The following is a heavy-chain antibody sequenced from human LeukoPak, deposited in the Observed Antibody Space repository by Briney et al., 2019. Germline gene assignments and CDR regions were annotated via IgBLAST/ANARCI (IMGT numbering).Heavy chain of an antibody. D-gene: IGHD2-15*01. CDR3: AKAPRGYCSGGSCYPDPFDY. J-gene: IGHJ4*02. CDR1: GFSLDDYA. V-gene: IGHV3-9*01. CDR2: IRWNSGSI. Sequence: RGRSLRLSCAASGFSLDDYARHWVRQAPGEGLEWVSGIRWNSGSIGYADSVKRRFTISRDNAKNTLYLQMNSLRAEDTALYYCAKAPRGYCSGGSCYPDPFDYWGQGTLVTVSS.